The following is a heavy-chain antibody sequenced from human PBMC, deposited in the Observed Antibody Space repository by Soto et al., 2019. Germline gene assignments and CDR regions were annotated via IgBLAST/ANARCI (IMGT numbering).Heavy chain of an antibody. CDR2: TYYRSRWYN. J-gene: IGHJ3*02. V-gene: IGHV6-1*01. Sequence: SQTLSLTCAISGDSVSSNSAAWNWIRLSPSRGLEWLARTYYRSRWYNDYAVSVRSRITVNPDTSKNQFSLQLTSVTPEDTAVYYCAGNYDYIWGSRESNDAFDIWGQGTMVTVSS. CDR1: GDSVSSNSAA. D-gene: IGHD3-16*01. CDR3: AGNYDYIWGSRESNDAFDI.